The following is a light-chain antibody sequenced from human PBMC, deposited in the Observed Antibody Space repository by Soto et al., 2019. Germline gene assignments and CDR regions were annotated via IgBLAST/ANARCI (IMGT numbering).Light chain of an antibody. Sequence: DIQMTQSPSTLSASVGDTVTITCRASQSISSWLAWYQQKPGKAPKLLICDASSLESGVPSRFSGSGSGTEFTLTFSSLQPDDFATYYCQQYNSYSPWTFGQGTKVEIK. V-gene: IGKV1-5*01. CDR1: QSISSW. CDR2: DAS. CDR3: QQYNSYSPWT. J-gene: IGKJ1*01.